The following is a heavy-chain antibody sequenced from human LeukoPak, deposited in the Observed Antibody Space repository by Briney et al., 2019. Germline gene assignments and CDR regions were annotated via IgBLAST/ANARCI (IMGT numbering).Heavy chain of an antibody. D-gene: IGHD6-13*01. V-gene: IGHV3-21*01. CDR1: GFTFSSYS. Sequence: GGSLRLSCAASGFTFSSYSMNWVRQAPGKGLEWVSSISSSSSYIYYADSVKGRFTISRDNAKNSLYLQMNSLRAEDTAVYYCARGVAAARDYYYYYGMDVWGQGTTVTVSS. CDR2: ISSSSSYI. CDR3: ARGVAAARDYYYYYGMDV. J-gene: IGHJ6*02.